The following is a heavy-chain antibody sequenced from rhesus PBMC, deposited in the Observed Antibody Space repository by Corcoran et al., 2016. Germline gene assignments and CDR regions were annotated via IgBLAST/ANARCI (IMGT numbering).Heavy chain of an antibody. V-gene: IGHV4S2*01. CDR3: AREPSSGWPRNQYNRFDV. Sequence: QVQLQESGPGLVKPSETLPLTCAVSGASISSNYWSWIRQAPGKGLAWIGRIYGSGGSTDYNPSLKSRVTISIDTSKNQFSLKLSSVTAADTAVYYCAREPSSGWPRNQYNRFDVWGPGVLVTVSS. CDR2: IYGSGGST. CDR1: GASISSNY. J-gene: IGHJ5-1*01. D-gene: IGHD6-31*01.